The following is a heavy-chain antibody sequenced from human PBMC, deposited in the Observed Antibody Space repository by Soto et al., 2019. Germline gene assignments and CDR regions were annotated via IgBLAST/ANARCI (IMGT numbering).Heavy chain of an antibody. CDR1: GFTFSSYE. V-gene: IGHV3-48*03. Sequence: EVQLVESGGGLVQPGGSLRLSCAASGFTFSSYEMNWVRQAPGKGLEWVSYISSSGSTIYYADSVKGRFTISRDNAKNSLYLQMNSLGAEDTAVYYCSRARSVGVVIYDYYGMDVWGQGTTVTVSS. J-gene: IGHJ6*02. CDR2: ISSSGSTI. CDR3: SRARSVGVVIYDYYGMDV. D-gene: IGHD3-3*01.